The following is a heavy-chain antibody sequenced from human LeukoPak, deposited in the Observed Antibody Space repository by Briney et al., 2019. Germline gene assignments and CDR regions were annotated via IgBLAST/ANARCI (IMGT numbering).Heavy chain of an antibody. D-gene: IGHD3-22*01. CDR3: AIRNYYDSSGYYLPTLGY. Sequence: ASVKVSCKASGYTFTGYYMHWVRQAPGQGLEWMGWINPNSGGTNYALKFQGRVTMTRDTSISTAYMELSRLRSDDTAVYYCAIRNYYDSSGYYLPTLGYWGQGTLVTVSS. V-gene: IGHV1-2*02. CDR2: INPNSGGT. J-gene: IGHJ4*02. CDR1: GYTFTGYY.